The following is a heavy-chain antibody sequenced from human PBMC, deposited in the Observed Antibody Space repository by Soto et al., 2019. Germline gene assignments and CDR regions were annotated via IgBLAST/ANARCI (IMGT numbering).Heavy chain of an antibody. CDR3: AHIPDVYYYDSSGYPT. J-gene: IGHJ4*02. V-gene: IGHV2-5*02. Sequence: QITLKESGPTLVKPTQTLTLTCTFSGFSLSTSGVGVGWIRQPPGKALEWLALIYWDDDKRYSPSLKSRLTNTXXTXKXLVVLTMTNMDPVDTSTYYCAHIPDVYYYDSSGYPTWGQGTLVTVSS. CDR1: GFSLSTSGVG. CDR2: IYWDDDK. D-gene: IGHD3-22*01.